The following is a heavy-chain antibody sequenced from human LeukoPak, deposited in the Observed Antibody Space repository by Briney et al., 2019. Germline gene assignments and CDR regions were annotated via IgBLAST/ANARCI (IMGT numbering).Heavy chain of an antibody. CDR2: ISSNGGST. D-gene: IGHD1-1*01. J-gene: IGHJ6*03. Sequence: PGGSLRLSCAASGFTFSSYAMQWVRQAPGKGLEYVSAISSNGGSTYYANSVKGRFTISRDNSKNTLYLQMGSLRAEDMAVYYCARDRTGTTRFNYYYYMDVWGKGTTVTVSS. CDR3: ARDRTGTTRFNYYYYMDV. V-gene: IGHV3-64*01. CDR1: GFTFSSYA.